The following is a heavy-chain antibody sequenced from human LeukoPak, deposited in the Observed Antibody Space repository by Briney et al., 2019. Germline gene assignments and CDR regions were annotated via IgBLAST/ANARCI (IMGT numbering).Heavy chain of an antibody. CDR3: QSRFLEWLLDY. CDR2: INHSGST. J-gene: IGHJ4*02. V-gene: IGHV4-34*01. Sequence: SETLSLTCAVYGGSFSGYYWSWIRQPPGKGLEWIGEINHSGSTNYNPSLKSRVTMSVDTSKNQFSLKLSSVTAVDTAIYYCQSRFLEWLLDYWGQGTLVTVSS. CDR1: GGSFSGYY. D-gene: IGHD3-3*01.